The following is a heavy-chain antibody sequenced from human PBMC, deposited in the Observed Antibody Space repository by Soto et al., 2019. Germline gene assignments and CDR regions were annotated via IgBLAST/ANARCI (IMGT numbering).Heavy chain of an antibody. J-gene: IGHJ4*02. CDR3: ANRDPGKY. Sequence: SETLSLTCAFSVGSISSGGYSWSWIRQPPGKGLEWIGYIYHSGSTYYNPSLKSRVTISVDRSKNQFSLKLSSVTAADTAVYYRANRDPGKYWGQGTLVSVSS. CDR2: IYHSGST. CDR1: VGSISSGGYS. V-gene: IGHV4-30-2*01.